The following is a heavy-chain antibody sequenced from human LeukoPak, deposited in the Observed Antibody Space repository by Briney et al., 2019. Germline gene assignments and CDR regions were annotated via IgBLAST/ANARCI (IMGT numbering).Heavy chain of an antibody. Sequence: VSVKVSCKASGYTFTGYYMRWVRHAPGQGLEWMGWINPNSGGTNYAQKFQGRVTMTRDTSISTAYMELSRLRSDDTAVYYCARDFAGTTSRYNCYAMDVWGQGTTVTVSS. CDR2: INPNSGGT. V-gene: IGHV1-2*02. J-gene: IGHJ6*02. CDR1: GYTFTGYY. D-gene: IGHD1-7*01. CDR3: ARDFAGTTSRYNCYAMDV.